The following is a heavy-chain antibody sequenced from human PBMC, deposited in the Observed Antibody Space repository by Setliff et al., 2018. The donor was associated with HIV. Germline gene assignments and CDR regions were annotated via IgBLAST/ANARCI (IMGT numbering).Heavy chain of an antibody. V-gene: IGHV4-4*07. CDR1: GGSFGVYR. Sequence: NPSETLSLTCTISGGSFGVYRWSWIRQSAGRGLEWIGRIDSSGTTDYKPSLKGRVAISVDTSRNQFSLRVTSVTAADTAVYFCARDRRSSGLGSYGPWGPGILVTVSS. CDR2: IDSSGTT. CDR3: ARDRRSSGLGSYGP. J-gene: IGHJ5*02. D-gene: IGHD3-10*01.